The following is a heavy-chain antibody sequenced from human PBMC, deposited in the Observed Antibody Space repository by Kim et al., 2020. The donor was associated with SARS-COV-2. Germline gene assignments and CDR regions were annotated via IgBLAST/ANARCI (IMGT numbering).Heavy chain of an antibody. CDR1: GFTFSRYR. Sequence: GGSLRLSCEAAGFTFSRYRLNWVSQGPGKGLLWVSRIKSDGRDTHYADSVKGRFTISRDNAKNTLHLQLNSLGVEDTAIYYCARGSFQQGFDPWGQGTLVTGSS. J-gene: IGHJ5*02. D-gene: IGHD6-13*01. CDR2: IKSDGRDT. CDR3: ARGSFQQGFDP. V-gene: IGHV3-74*01.